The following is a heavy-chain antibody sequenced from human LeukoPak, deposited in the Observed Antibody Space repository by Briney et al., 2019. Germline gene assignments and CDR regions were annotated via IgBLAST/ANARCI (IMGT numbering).Heavy chain of an antibody. CDR2: IYYSGTT. V-gene: IGHV4-31*03. J-gene: IGHJ4*02. CDR3: ARDIAGRGYFDY. D-gene: IGHD2-15*01. Sequence: PSETLSLTCTVSGGSISSGGYYWSWIRQHPGKGLEWIGYIYYSGTTYYNPSLKSRVTISVDTSKNQFSLKLSSVTAADTPVYYCARDIAGRGYFDYWGQGTLVTVSS. CDR1: GGSISSGGYY.